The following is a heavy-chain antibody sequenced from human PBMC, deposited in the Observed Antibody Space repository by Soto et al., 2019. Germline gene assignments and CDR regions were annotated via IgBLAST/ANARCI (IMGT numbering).Heavy chain of an antibody. V-gene: IGHV6-1*01. D-gene: IGHD3-16*02. J-gene: IGHJ5*02. CDR1: GDSVSSNSAT. CDR3: ARLIGDRWVYP. CDR2: TYYRSKWYT. Sequence: QVQLQPSGPQLVKPSQTLSLTCAISGDSVSSNSATWDWIRQSPSRGLEWLGRTYYRSKWYTDYAVSANRPTAITPDTSSSHLSLRLYSVTPDDTAVYYCARLIGDRWVYPWGRGTLVTVSS.